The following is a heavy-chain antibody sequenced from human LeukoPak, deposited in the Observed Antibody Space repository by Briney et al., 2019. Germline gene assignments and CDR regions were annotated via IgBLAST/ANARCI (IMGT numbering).Heavy chain of an antibody. CDR1: GLFFSTNW. J-gene: IGHJ5*02. CDR3: ARVDRATMVRGAPLYNWFDP. Sequence: PGGSLRLSCAASGLFFSTNWMSWVRQAPGKGLEWVSVIYSGGSTYYADSVKGRFAISRDNSKNTLYLQMNSLRAEDTAVYYCARVDRATMVRGAPLYNWFDPWGQGTLVTVSS. V-gene: IGHV3-53*01. D-gene: IGHD3-10*01. CDR2: IYSGGST.